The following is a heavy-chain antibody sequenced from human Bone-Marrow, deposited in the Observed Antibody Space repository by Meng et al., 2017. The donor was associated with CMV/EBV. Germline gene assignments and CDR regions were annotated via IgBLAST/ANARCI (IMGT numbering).Heavy chain of an antibody. Sequence: GESLKISCAASGFTFSSYSMNWVRQAPGKGLEWVSYISSSGSTIYYADSVKGRFTISRDNAKNSLYLQMNSLRAEDTAVYYCARYYDIWSGVDYWGQGTLVTVSS. D-gene: IGHD3-3*01. CDR3: ARYYDIWSGVDY. CDR1: GFTFSSYS. CDR2: ISSSGSTI. V-gene: IGHV3-48*04. J-gene: IGHJ4*02.